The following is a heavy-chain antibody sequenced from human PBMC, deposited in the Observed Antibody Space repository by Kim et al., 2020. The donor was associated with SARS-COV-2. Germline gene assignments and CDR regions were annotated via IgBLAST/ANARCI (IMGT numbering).Heavy chain of an antibody. D-gene: IGHD1-1*01. V-gene: IGHV1-2*02. CDR3: ARGWYNWNDMDV. J-gene: IGHJ6*03. Sequence: NYATKFQGRVTMTRDTSISTAYMELSRLRSDDTAVYYCARGWYNWNDMDVWGKGTTVTVSS.